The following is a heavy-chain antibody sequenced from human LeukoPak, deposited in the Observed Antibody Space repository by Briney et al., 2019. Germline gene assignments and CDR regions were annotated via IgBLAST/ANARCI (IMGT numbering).Heavy chain of an antibody. CDR2: INHSGST. D-gene: IGHD3-3*01. Sequence: SETLSLTCAVYGGSFSGYYWSWIRQPPGKGLEWIGEINHSGSTNYNPSLKSRVTISVDTSKNQFSLKLSSVTAADTAVYYCARGIYDFWRSNNYFDYWGQGTLVTVSS. CDR3: ARGIYDFWRSNNYFDY. CDR1: GGSFSGYY. V-gene: IGHV4-34*01. J-gene: IGHJ4*02.